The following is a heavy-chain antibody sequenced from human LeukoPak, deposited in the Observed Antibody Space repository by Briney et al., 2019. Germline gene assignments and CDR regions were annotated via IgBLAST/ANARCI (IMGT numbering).Heavy chain of an antibody. V-gene: IGHV3-30-3*01. CDR1: GFTFSSYA. CDR3: ARNMITFGGVIAVGY. Sequence: GGSLRLSCAASGFTFSSYAMHWVRQAPGKGLEWVAVISYDGSNKYYADSVKGRFTISRDNSKNTLYLQMNSLRAEDTAVYYCARNMITFGGVIAVGYWGQGTLVTVSS. D-gene: IGHD3-16*02. CDR2: ISYDGSNK. J-gene: IGHJ4*02.